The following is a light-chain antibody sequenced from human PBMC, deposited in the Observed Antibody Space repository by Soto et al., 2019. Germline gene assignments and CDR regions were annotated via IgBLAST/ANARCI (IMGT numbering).Light chain of an antibody. J-gene: IGLJ2*01. CDR2: GNS. CDR1: SSNIGAGYD. CDR3: QSYDSSLSGSVV. V-gene: IGLV1-40*01. Sequence: QSVLTQPPSVSGAPGQRVTMSCTGSSSNIGAGYDVHWYQQLPGTAPKILIYGNSNRLSGVPDRFSGSKSGTSASLAITGLQAEDEADYYCQSYDSSLSGSVVFGGGTQLTVL.